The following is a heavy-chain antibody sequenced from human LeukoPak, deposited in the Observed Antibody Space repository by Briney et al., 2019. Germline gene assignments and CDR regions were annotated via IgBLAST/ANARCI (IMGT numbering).Heavy chain of an antibody. V-gene: IGHV1-69*04. CDR2: IIPILGIA. Sequence: ASVKVSCKASGGTFSSYAISWVRQAPGQGLEWMGRIIPILGIANYAQKFQGRVTITADKSTSTAYMELSSLRSEDTAVYYCARGTSYYGSGSYYNGWFDPWGQGTLVTVSS. J-gene: IGHJ5*02. CDR3: ARGTSYYGSGSYYNGWFDP. CDR1: GGTFSSYA. D-gene: IGHD3-10*01.